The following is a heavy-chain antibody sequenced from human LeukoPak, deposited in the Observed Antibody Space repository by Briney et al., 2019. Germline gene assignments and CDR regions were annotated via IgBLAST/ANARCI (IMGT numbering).Heavy chain of an antibody. CDR2: TYYRSKWYN. Sequence: SQTLSLTCAISGDSVSSNSAAWNWIRQSPSRGLEWLGGTYYRSKWYNDYAVSVKSRITINPDTSKNQFSLQLNSVTPEDTAVYYCARDNCSSTSCYAGWFDPWGQGTLVTVSS. V-gene: IGHV6-1*01. CDR3: ARDNCSSTSCYAGWFDP. J-gene: IGHJ5*02. D-gene: IGHD2-2*01. CDR1: GDSVSSNSAA.